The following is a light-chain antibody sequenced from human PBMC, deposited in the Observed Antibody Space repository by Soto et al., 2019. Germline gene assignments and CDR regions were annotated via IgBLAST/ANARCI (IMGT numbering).Light chain of an antibody. CDR2: KAS. J-gene: IGKJ2*01. CDR3: QQYDNYPYT. V-gene: IGKV1-5*03. Sequence: DIQMTQSPSTLSASVGYRVTITCRASQSISTWLAWYQQKPGKAPKILIYKASSLESGVPSRFSGSGSGTEFTLTISSLQPDDFATYYCQQYDNYPYTFGQGSKLEIK. CDR1: QSISTW.